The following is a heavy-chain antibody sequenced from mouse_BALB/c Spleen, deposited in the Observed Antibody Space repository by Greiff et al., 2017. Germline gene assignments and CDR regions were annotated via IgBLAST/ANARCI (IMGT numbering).Heavy chain of an antibody. CDR3: ARDGNRYDVRFAY. CDR2: ISDGGSYT. J-gene: IGHJ3*01. D-gene: IGHD2-14*01. Sequence: EVMLVESGGGLVKPGGSLKLSCAASGFTFRDYYMYWVRQTPAKRLEWVATISDGGSYTYYPDSVKGRLNISRDNAKNNLYLQMSSLKSEDTAMYYCARDGNRYDVRFAYWGQGTLVTVSA. CDR1: GFTFRDYY. V-gene: IGHV5-4*02.